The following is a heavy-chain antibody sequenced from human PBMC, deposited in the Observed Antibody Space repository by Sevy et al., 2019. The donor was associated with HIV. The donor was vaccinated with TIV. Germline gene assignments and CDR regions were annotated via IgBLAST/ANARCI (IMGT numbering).Heavy chain of an antibody. CDR1: GGSISSYY. CDR2: IYYSGST. J-gene: IGHJ4*02. Sequence: SETLSLTCTVSGGSISSYYRSWIRQPPGKGLEWIGYIYYSGSTNYNPSLKSRVTISVDTSKNQFSLKLSSVTAADTAVYYCARVGGYYDSSGDTYDYWGQGTLVTVSS. V-gene: IGHV4-59*01. CDR3: ARVGGYYDSSGDTYDY. D-gene: IGHD3-22*01.